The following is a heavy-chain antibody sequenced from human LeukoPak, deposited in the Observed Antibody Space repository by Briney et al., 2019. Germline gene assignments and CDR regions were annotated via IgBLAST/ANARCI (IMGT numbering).Heavy chain of an antibody. J-gene: IGHJ4*02. CDR3: ARHRTIYYDSSGYWV. V-gene: IGHV4-39*01. CDR1: GGSIRRSSYY. Sequence: PSETLSLTCTVSGGSIRRSSYYWGWIRQPPGKGLEWIGSMYYSGSTYYNPSLKSRVTIPVDTSKNQFSLKLSSATAADTAVYYCARHRTIYYDSSGYWVWGQGTLVTVSS. CDR2: MYYSGST. D-gene: IGHD3-22*01.